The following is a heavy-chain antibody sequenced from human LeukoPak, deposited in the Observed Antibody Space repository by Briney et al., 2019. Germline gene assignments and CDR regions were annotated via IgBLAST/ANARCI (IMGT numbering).Heavy chain of an antibody. Sequence: GGSLRLSCAASRFTFSTYWMHWVRQVPGKGLVWVSRINSDGRSTSYADSVKGRFTISRDNAKNTLYLQMNSLRAEDTAVYYCARDQSLGGFSYGYIDNWGQGTLVTVSS. CDR1: RFTFSTYW. J-gene: IGHJ4*02. CDR2: INSDGRST. D-gene: IGHD5-18*01. CDR3: ARDQSLGGFSYGYIDN. V-gene: IGHV3-74*01.